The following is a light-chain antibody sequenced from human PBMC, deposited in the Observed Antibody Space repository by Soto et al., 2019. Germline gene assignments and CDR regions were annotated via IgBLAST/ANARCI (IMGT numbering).Light chain of an antibody. CDR1: QSVLYSSTNNNH. Sequence: DIVMTQSPDSLAVSLGERATINCRSSQSVLYSSTNNNHLAWYQQKPGQPPKLLIYWVSTRESGVPDRFSGSGYGTDFTLTISSLQAEDVAVYYCQQYYSIPWTFGQGTRVEI. CDR3: QQYYSIPWT. CDR2: WVS. V-gene: IGKV4-1*01. J-gene: IGKJ1*01.